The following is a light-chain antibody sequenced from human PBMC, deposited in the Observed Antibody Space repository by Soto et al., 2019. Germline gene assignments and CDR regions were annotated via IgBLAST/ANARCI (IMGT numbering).Light chain of an antibody. CDR3: QQYGTLPIT. CDR1: QSVSNSY. V-gene: IGKV3-20*01. Sequence: EIVLTQSPDTLSLSPGERATLSCRASQSVSNSYLAWYQQKPGQAPRLFIYGASSRATGIPDRFSGSGSGTDFTLTIGRLEPEDFAVYYCQQYGTLPITFGQGTRLE. CDR2: GAS. J-gene: IGKJ5*01.